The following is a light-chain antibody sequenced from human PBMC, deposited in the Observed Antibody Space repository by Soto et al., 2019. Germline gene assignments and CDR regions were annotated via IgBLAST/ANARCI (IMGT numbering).Light chain of an antibody. V-gene: IGLV2-14*01. Sequence: QSALTQPASISGSPGQSITISCTGTSSDVGDYNYVSWYQQHPGKAPKFIIYEVSYRPSGVSNRFSGSKSGNTASLTISGLQADDEADYYCTSYTTTSSLMVFGGGTKVTVL. CDR1: SSDVGDYNY. CDR3: TSYTTTSSLMV. CDR2: EVS. J-gene: IGLJ3*02.